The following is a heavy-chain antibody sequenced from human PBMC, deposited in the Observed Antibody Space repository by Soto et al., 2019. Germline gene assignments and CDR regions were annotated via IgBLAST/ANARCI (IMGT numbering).Heavy chain of an antibody. CDR1: GGTFSSYA. D-gene: IGHD6-6*01. V-gene: IGHV1-69*06. Sequence: ASVKVSCKASGGTFSSYAISWVRQAPGQGLEWMGGIIPIFGTANYAQKFQGRVTITADKSTSTAYMELSSQRSEDTAVYYCARRSSIAARLKNSMDVWGQGTTVTVSS. J-gene: IGHJ6*02. CDR3: ARRSSIAARLKNSMDV. CDR2: IIPIFGTA.